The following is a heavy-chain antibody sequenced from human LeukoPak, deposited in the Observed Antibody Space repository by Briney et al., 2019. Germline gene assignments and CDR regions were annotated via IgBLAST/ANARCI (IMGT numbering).Heavy chain of an antibody. CDR1: GGSISSYY. D-gene: IGHD2-2*01. CDR2: IYYTGST. J-gene: IGHJ4*02. V-gene: IGHV4-59*01. Sequence: KPSETLSLTCTVSGGSISSYYWSWIRQPPGKGLEWIGCIYYTGSTTYNPSLKSRVTISVDTSENQFSLKLSSVTAADTAVYYCARGLYCSSTSCQYYFDYWGQGTLVTVSS. CDR3: ARGLYCSSTSCQYYFDY.